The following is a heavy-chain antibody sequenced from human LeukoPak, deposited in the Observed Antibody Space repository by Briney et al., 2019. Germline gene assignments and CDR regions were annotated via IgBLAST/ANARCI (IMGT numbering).Heavy chain of an antibody. D-gene: IGHD6-13*01. CDR1: GGSISSSSYY. CDR3: ARLSAEGYSSSWYWGDYYYGMDV. V-gene: IGHV4-39*01. Sequence: SETLSLTCTVSGGSISSSSYYWGWIRQPPGKGLEWIGSIYYSGSTYYNPSLNSRVTISVDTSKNQFSLKLSSMTAADTAVYYCARLSAEGYSSSWYWGDYYYGMDVWGQGTTVTVSS. CDR2: IYYSGST. J-gene: IGHJ6*02.